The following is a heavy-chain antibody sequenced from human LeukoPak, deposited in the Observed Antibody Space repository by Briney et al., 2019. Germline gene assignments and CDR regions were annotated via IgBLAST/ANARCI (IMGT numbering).Heavy chain of an antibody. Sequence: SETLSLTCAVYGGSFSGYYWSWIRQHPGKGLEWIGYIYYSGSTYYNPSLKSRVTISVDTSKNQFSLKLSSVTAADTAVYYCARDGGYCSSTSCPWFDPWGQGTLVTASS. CDR3: ARDGGYCSSTSCPWFDP. V-gene: IGHV4-31*11. CDR2: IYYSGST. J-gene: IGHJ5*02. D-gene: IGHD2-2*01. CDR1: GGSFSGYY.